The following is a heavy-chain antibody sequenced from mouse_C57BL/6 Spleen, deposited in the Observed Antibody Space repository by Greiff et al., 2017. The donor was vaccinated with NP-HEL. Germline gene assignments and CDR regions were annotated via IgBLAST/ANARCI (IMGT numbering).Heavy chain of an antibody. V-gene: IGHV1-18*01. Sequence: EVQLQQSGPELVKPGASVKIPCKASGYTFTDYNMDWVKQSHGKRLEWIGDINPNTGGTINNQKFKGKATLTVDKSSSTAYMELRSLTSEDTAVYYRARVPVDDYYAMDYWGQGTSVTVSS. CDR3: ARVPVDDYYAMDY. J-gene: IGHJ4*01. CDR2: INPNTGGT. CDR1: GYTFTDYN.